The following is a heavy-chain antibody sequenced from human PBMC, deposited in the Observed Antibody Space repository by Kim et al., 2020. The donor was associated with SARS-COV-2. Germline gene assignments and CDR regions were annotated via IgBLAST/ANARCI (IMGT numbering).Heavy chain of an antibody. D-gene: IGHD3-22*01. CDR3: ARDPFFTMMVVAQRYYFGMDG. Sequence: SETLSLTCTVSGGSISSSGYYWGWIRQPPGKGLEWIGCIYYSGSTYYNPSLKSRVTISVDTSKNQFSLKLSSVTAADTAVYYCARDPFFTMMVVAQRYYFGMDGWGQGTTVTVSS. J-gene: IGHJ6*02. CDR2: IYYSGST. CDR1: GGSISSSGYY. V-gene: IGHV4-39*02.